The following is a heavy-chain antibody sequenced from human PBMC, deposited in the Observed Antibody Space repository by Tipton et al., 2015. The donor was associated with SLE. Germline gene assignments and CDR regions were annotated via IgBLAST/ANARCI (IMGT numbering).Heavy chain of an antibody. Sequence: TLSLTCAVYGGSFSGYYWSWIRQPPGKGLEWIGEINHSGSTNYNPSLKSRVTISVDTSKNQFSLKLSSVTAADTAVYYCARVPTLNDNYFDYWGQGTLVTVSS. J-gene: IGHJ4*02. CDR1: GGSFSGYY. CDR3: ARVPTLNDNYFDY. CDR2: INHSGST. V-gene: IGHV4-34*01. D-gene: IGHD3-9*01.